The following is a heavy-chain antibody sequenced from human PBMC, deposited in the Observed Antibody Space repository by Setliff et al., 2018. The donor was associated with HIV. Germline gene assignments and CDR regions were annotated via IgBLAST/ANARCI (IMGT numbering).Heavy chain of an antibody. CDR3: ARGGVYYYDSSGWSMGY. Sequence: ASVKVSCKASGYTFTDYYMHWVQQAPGKGLEWMGRVDPEDGETIYAEKFQGRVTITRDTSASTAYMELSSLRSEDTAVYYCARGGVYYYDSSGWSMGYWGQGTLVTVSS. CDR2: VDPEDGET. D-gene: IGHD3-22*01. J-gene: IGHJ4*02. CDR1: GYTFTDYY. V-gene: IGHV1-69-2*01.